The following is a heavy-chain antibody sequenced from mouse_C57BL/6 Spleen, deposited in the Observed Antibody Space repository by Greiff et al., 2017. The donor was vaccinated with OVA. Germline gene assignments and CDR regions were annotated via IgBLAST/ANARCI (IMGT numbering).Heavy chain of an antibody. V-gene: IGHV5-17*01. CDR1: GFTFSDYG. CDR3: ARSLDYDYEDYFAY. Sequence: EVQLVESGGGLVKPGGSLKLSCAASGFTFSDYGMHWVRQAPEKGLEWVAYISSGSSTIYYADTVKGRFTISSDNAKNTLFLQMTSLRSENTARYYCARSLDYDYEDYFAYWGQGPTLPVSS. D-gene: IGHD2-4*01. J-gene: IGHJ2*01. CDR2: ISSGSSTI.